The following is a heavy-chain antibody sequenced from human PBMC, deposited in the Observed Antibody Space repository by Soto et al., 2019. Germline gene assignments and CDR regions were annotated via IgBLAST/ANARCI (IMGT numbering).Heavy chain of an antibody. J-gene: IGHJ6*02. CDR2: IDPSDSYT. CDR1: GYSFTSYW. Sequence: GESLKISCKGSGYSFTSYWISWVRQMPVKGLEWMGRIDPSDSYTNYSPSFQGHVTISADKSISTAYLQWSSLKASDTAMYYCARGIAVAGTIYYYGMDVWGQGTTVTVSS. V-gene: IGHV5-10-1*01. CDR3: ARGIAVAGTIYYYGMDV. D-gene: IGHD6-19*01.